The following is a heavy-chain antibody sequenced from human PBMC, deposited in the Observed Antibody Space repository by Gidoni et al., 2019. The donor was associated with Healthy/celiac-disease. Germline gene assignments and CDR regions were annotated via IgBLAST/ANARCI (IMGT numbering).Heavy chain of an antibody. CDR1: GLTFSSYA. CDR3: ARALQVTGTTGAMGY. CDR2: ISYDGSNK. Sequence: QLQLVESGGGVVQPGRPLRLSCAASGLTFSSYAMHWVRQAPGKGLEWLAVISYDGSNKYYADSVKGRFTISRDNSKNTLYLQMNSLRAEDTAVYYCARALQVTGTTGAMGYWGQGTLVTVSS. D-gene: IGHD1-7*01. J-gene: IGHJ4*02. V-gene: IGHV3-30-3*01.